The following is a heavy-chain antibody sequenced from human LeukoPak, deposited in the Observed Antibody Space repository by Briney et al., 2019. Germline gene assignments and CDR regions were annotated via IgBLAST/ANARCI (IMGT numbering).Heavy chain of an antibody. CDR2: IKQDGSEK. D-gene: IGHD2-15*01. J-gene: IGHJ6*03. Sequence: GGSLRLSCAASEFTFSSYWMSWVRQAPGKGLEWVASIKQDGSEKYYVDSVKGRVTISRDNAKNSLYLQMNSLRAEDTAVYYCARTPGERYCSGGSCYFHYYYMDVWGKGTTVTVS. CDR1: EFTFSSYW. V-gene: IGHV3-7*01. CDR3: ARTPGERYCSGGSCYFHYYYMDV.